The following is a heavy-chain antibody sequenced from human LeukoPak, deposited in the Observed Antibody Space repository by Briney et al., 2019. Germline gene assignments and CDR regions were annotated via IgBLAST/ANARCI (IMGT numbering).Heavy chain of an antibody. J-gene: IGHJ6*02. V-gene: IGHV4-59*01. CDR3: ARGSGGTIPGSYYGMDV. CDR1: GGSISSYY. Sequence: PSETLSLTCTVSGGSISSYYWSWIRQPPGKGLEWIGYIYYSGSTNYNPSLKSRVTISVDTSKNQFSLKLSSVTAADTAVYYCARGSGGTIPGSYYGMDVWSQETTVTVSS. D-gene: IGHD1-14*01. CDR2: IYYSGST.